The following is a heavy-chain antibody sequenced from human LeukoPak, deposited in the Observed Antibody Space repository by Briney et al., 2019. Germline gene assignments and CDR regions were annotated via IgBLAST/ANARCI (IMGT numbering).Heavy chain of an antibody. V-gene: IGHV5-51*01. CDR3: AKMYSTSPGSFDY. CDR2: IFPGDSDT. D-gene: IGHD2-8*01. CDR1: GYNFTTYW. J-gene: IGHJ4*02. Sequence: GESLRISCKDSGYNFTTYWIGWVRQMPGRGLVWMRSIFPGDSDTRYSPSFKGQVTISADKSISTAYLQWSTLKASDTAMYYCAKMYSTSPGSFDYWGQGTLVTVSS.